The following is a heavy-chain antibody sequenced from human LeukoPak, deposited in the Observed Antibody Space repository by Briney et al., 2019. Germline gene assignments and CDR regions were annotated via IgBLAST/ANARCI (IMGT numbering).Heavy chain of an antibody. CDR2: INHSGST. D-gene: IGHD3-3*01. V-gene: IGHV4-34*01. Sequence: NPSETLSLTCTVSGGSISSYYWSWIRQPPGKGLEWIGEINHSGSTNYNPSLKSRVTISVDTSKNQFSLKLSSVTAADTAVYYCARGRTIFGVLMTLRGGQLFDYWGQGTLVTVSS. CDR1: GGSISSYY. CDR3: ARGRTIFGVLMTLRGGQLFDY. J-gene: IGHJ4*02.